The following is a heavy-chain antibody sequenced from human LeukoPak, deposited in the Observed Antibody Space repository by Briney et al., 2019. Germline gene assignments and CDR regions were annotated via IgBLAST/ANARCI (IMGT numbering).Heavy chain of an antibody. J-gene: IGHJ4*02. Sequence: EPGGSLRLSCAASGFTFSSYAMHWVRQAPGKGLEWVAVISYDGSNKYYADSVKGRFTISRDNSKNTLYLQMNSLRAEDTAVYYCAQHLGYWGQGTLVTVSS. CDR3: AQHLGY. D-gene: IGHD1-1*01. CDR1: GFTFSSYA. V-gene: IGHV3-30-3*01. CDR2: ISYDGSNK.